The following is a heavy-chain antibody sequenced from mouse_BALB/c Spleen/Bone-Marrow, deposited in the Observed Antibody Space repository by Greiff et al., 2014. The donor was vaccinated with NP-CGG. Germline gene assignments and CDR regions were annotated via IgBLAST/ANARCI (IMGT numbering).Heavy chain of an antibody. Sequence: VLLVESGPGLVTPSQSLSITCTVSGSSLAGYGVNWVRQPPGKGLEWLGMIWGDGSTDYNTALKSRLNINKNNSKSQVFIRMNSQQTDDSARYYCDRELHPWGQGTLVTVSA. CDR3: DRELHP. V-gene: IGHV2-6-7*01. CDR1: GSSLAGYG. J-gene: IGHJ3*01. CDR2: IWGDGST.